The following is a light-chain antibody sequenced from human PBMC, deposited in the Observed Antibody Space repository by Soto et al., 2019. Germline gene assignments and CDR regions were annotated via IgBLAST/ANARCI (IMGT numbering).Light chain of an antibody. CDR3: QSADSRGVI. V-gene: IGLV3-25*03. CDR2: KGS. Sequence: SYELTQPPSVSVSPGQTARITCSGDALPKQYAYWYQQKPGQAPVLVIYKGSERPSGIPERFSGSSSGTTVTLTISGVQAEDEADYYCQSADSRGVIFAGGTKLTVL. J-gene: IGLJ2*01. CDR1: ALPKQY.